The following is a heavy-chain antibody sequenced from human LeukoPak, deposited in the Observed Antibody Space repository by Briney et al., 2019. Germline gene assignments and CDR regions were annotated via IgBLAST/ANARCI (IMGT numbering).Heavy chain of an antibody. CDR2: IYPGDSDT. V-gene: IGHV5-51*01. D-gene: IGHD6-13*01. CDR3: ARHNIPSAISAADP. Sequence: GESLKISCKGSGYSFTSYWSGWVRQMPGNRLEWMGSIYPGDSDTRYSPSFQGQVTISADKSISTAYLQWSSLQASDTAMYYCARHNIPSAISAADPWGQGTLVTVSS. J-gene: IGHJ5*02. CDR1: GYSFTSYW.